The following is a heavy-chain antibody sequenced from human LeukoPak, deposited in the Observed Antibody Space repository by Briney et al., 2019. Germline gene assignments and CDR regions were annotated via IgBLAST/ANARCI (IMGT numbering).Heavy chain of an antibody. CDR2: ICSSSSYI. J-gene: IGHJ3*02. CDR3: ARDRGRPAANDAFDI. Sequence: GGSLRLSCAASGFTFDDYAMHWVRQAPGKGLEWVSSICSSSSYIYYADSVKGRFTISRDNAKNSLYLQMNSLRAEDTAVYYCARDRGRPAANDAFDIWGQGTMVTVSS. V-gene: IGHV3-21*01. CDR1: GFTFDDYA. D-gene: IGHD2-2*01.